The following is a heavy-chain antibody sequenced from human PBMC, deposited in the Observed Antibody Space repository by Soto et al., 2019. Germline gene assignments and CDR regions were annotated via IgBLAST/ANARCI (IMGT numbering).Heavy chain of an antibody. V-gene: IGHV1-8*01. J-gene: IGHJ3*02. CDR3: ARGRYDFWSGYVDAFDI. CDR2: MNPNSGNT. Sequence: ASVKVSCKASGYTFTSYDINWVRQATGQGLEWMGWMNPNSGNTGYAQKFQGRVTMTRNTSISTAYMELSSLRSEDTAVYYCARGRYDFWSGYVDAFDIWGQGTMVTVS. D-gene: IGHD3-3*01. CDR1: GYTFTSYD.